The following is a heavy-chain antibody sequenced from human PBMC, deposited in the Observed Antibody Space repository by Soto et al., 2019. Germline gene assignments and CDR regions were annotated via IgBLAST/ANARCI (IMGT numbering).Heavy chain of an antibody. V-gene: IGHV3-15*07. CDR3: TTGSVEGV. J-gene: IGHJ6*02. Sequence: QLVESGGGLVRPGGSLRLSCSASGFTISSAWMNWVRQAPGKGLEWVGRIKTKIEGETTHYAAPVNGRFTVSRDDSKTMLYLQMNSLKADDTALYYCTTGSVEGVGGQGTTVTVSS. D-gene: IGHD2-15*01. CDR2: IKTKIEGETT. CDR1: GFTISSAW.